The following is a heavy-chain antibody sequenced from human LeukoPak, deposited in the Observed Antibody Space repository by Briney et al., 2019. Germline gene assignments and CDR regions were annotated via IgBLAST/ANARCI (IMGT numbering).Heavy chain of an antibody. J-gene: IGHJ3*02. CDR1: GFTFANYA. D-gene: IGHD1-20*01. CDR3: AKDREYTWNDQFAAFDI. V-gene: IGHV3-23*01. CDR2: IRNSGDST. Sequence: GGSLRLSCAASGFTFANYAMSWVRQAPGKGLEWVSTIRNSGDSTYYADSVKGRVTISRDNSKNTLYLQMKNLRAEDTAVYYCAKDREYTWNDQFAAFDIWGQGTMVTVSS.